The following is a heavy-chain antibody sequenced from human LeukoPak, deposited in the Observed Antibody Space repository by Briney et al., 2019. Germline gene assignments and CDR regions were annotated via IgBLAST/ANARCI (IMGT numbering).Heavy chain of an antibody. V-gene: IGHV3-30-3*01. D-gene: IGHD1-14*01. CDR2: ISYDGSNK. CDR1: GFTFSSYA. J-gene: IGHJ6*02. Sequence: GGSLRLSCAASGFTFSSYAMHWVRQAPGKGLEGVAVISYDGSNKYYADSVKGRFTISRDNSKNTLYLQMNSLRAEDTAVYYCARDPAQENQYGMDVRGQGTTVTVSS. CDR3: ARDPAQENQYGMDV.